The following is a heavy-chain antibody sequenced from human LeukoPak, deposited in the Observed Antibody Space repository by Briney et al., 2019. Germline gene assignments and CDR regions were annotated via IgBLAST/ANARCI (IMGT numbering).Heavy chain of an antibody. Sequence: GRSLRLSCAASGFTFSSYTMHWVRQALGKGLEWVAVISYDGSNKYYADSVEGRFSISRDNSKNTLYLQMNSLRGEDTAVYYCARDSGWSSDYWGQGTLVTVSA. CDR1: GFTFSSYT. D-gene: IGHD6-19*01. V-gene: IGHV3-30-3*01. CDR3: ARDSGWSSDY. CDR2: ISYDGSNK. J-gene: IGHJ4*02.